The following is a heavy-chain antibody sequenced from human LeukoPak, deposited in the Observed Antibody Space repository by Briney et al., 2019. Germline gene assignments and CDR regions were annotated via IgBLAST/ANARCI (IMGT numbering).Heavy chain of an antibody. CDR1: GASISSYY. D-gene: IGHD6-13*01. V-gene: IGHV4-59*01. Sequence: SETLSLTCTVSGASISSYYWSWIRQPPGKGLEWIGYFYYSGSTNYNPSLKSRVTISVDASKNQFSLKLSSVTAADTAVYYCARTYSSSWFFTFDPWGQGTLVTVSS. J-gene: IGHJ5*02. CDR3: ARTYSSSWFFTFDP. CDR2: FYYSGST.